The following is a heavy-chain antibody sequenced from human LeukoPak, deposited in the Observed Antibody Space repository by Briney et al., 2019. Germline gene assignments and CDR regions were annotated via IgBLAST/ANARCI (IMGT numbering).Heavy chain of an antibody. D-gene: IGHD2-2*01. V-gene: IGHV3-23*01. CDR2: ISGSGDST. CDR1: GFTLRSYV. CDR3: ANDCSSTSCYSDYYYYMDV. Sequence: GGSLRLSCVASGFTLRSYVMNWVRQTPGKGLEWVSSISGSGDSTFYADSVKGRFSISRDNSKNTLYLQVNGLRTEDTAVYYCANDCSSTSCYSDYYYYMDVWGKGTTVTISS. J-gene: IGHJ6*03.